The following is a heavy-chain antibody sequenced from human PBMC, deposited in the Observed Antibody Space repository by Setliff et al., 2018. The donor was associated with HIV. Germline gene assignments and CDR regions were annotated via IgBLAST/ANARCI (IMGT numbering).Heavy chain of an antibody. CDR3: ARRGLVGAPTSFGFDY. D-gene: IGHD1-26*01. Sequence: SETLSLTCTVSGGSISSSNYSWGWLRQPPGKGLEWIGSIYYSGSTYYNPSLKSRVTISVDTSKNQISLKLSAVTAADTAVYYCARRGLVGAPTSFGFDYWGQGPLVTVSS. CDR2: IYYSGST. J-gene: IGHJ4*02. V-gene: IGHV4-39*01. CDR1: GGSISSSNYS.